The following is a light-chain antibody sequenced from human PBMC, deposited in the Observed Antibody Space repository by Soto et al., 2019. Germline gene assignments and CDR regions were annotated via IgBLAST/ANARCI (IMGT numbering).Light chain of an antibody. CDR1: QSVSSY. J-gene: IGKJ4*01. CDR2: DAS. CDR3: HQRSTWLLT. V-gene: IGKV3-11*01. Sequence: EIVLTQSPATLSLSPGERATLSCRASQSVSSYLAWYQQKPGQAPRLLIYDASNRAPGIPSRFSGSGSGTDFTLTISSLEPEDFAVYYCHQRSTWLLTFGGGTKVEIK.